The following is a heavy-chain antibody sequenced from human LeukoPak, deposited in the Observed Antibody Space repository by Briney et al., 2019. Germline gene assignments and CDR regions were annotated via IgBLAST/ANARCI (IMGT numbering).Heavy chain of an antibody. CDR3: ARKEGWYVFDY. Sequence: GGSLRLSCATSGFTFSTYGMHWVRQAPGRGLEWVAVISYDGGNKYYADSVKGRFTISRDNSKNTLYLQMNSLRAEDTAVYYCARKEGWYVFDYWGQGTLVTVSS. D-gene: IGHD6-19*01. CDR2: ISYDGGNK. CDR1: GFTFSTYG. V-gene: IGHV3-30*03. J-gene: IGHJ4*02.